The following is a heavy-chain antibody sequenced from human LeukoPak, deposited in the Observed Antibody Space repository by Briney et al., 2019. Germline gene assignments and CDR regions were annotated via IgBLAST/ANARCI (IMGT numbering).Heavy chain of an antibody. CDR3: ARESMTTVTTHAFDI. CDR1: GFTVSSNY. Sequence: GGSLRLSRAASGFTVSSNYMSWVRQAPGKGLEWVSVIYSGGSTYYADSVKGRFTISRDNSKNTLYLQMNSLRAEDTAVYYCARESMTTVTTHAFDIWGQGTMVTVSS. J-gene: IGHJ3*02. V-gene: IGHV3-53*01. D-gene: IGHD4-17*01. CDR2: IYSGGST.